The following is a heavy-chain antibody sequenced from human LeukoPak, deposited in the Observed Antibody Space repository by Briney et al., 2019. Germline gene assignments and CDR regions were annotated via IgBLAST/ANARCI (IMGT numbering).Heavy chain of an antibody. CDR2: IYYSGST. CDR3: AREDGYYYYGMDV. CDR1: GGSISSGGYY. J-gene: IGHJ6*02. V-gene: IGHV4-31*03. Sequence: SQTLSHTCTVSGGSISSGGYYWSWIRQHPGKGLEWIGYIYYSGSTYYNPSLKSRVTISVDTSKNQFSLKLSSVTAADTAVYYCAREDGYYYYGMDVWGQGTTVTVSS.